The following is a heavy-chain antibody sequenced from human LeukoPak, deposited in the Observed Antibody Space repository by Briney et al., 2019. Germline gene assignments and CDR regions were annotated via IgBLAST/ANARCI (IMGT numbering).Heavy chain of an antibody. V-gene: IGHV3-21*01. J-gene: IGHJ6*02. Sequence: GGSLRLSCAASGFTFSSYSMNWVRQALGKGLEWVSSISSSSSYIYYADSVKGRFTISRDNAKNSLYLQMNSLRAEDTAVYYCARDLAGDYGMDVWGQGTTVTVSS. D-gene: IGHD3-16*01. CDR1: GFTFSSYS. CDR3: ARDLAGDYGMDV. CDR2: ISSSSSYI.